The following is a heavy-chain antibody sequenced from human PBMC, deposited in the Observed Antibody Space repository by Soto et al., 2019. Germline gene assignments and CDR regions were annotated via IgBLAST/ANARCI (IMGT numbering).Heavy chain of an antibody. Sequence: QVQLVESGGGVVQPGRSLRLSCVASGFTFSNFAMHWVRQAPGKGLEWVAVISYDGSNQYYADPVEGRFTISRDDSKNTLHLQMNSLRAEDTAVSYCARSHAEWIQLWLGNWVQGTLVTVSS. V-gene: IGHV3-30-3*01. CDR2: ISYDGSNQ. CDR3: ARSHAEWIQLWLGN. CDR1: GFTFSNFA. J-gene: IGHJ4*02. D-gene: IGHD5-18*01.